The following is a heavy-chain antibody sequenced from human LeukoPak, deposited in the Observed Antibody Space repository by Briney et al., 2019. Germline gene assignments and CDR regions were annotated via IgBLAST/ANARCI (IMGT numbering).Heavy chain of an antibody. D-gene: IGHD5-12*01. V-gene: IGHV4-31*03. CDR1: GDSISSGNYY. CDR2: IHYSGST. J-gene: IGHJ4*02. CDR3: ATGAGYSYYFDY. Sequence: TLSLTCTVSGDSISSGNYYWSWIRQHPGKGLEWIGDIHYSGSTYYNPSLKSRVSISIDTSKSQFSMKVSSVTAADTAVYYCATGAGYSYYFDYWGQGTLVTVSS.